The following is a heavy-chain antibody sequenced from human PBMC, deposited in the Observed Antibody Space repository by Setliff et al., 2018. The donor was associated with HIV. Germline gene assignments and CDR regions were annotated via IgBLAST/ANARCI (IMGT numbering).Heavy chain of an antibody. V-gene: IGHV4-38-2*02. CDR3: ARGESWAWELHAV. D-gene: IGHD3-10*01. CDR1: GYSISSDYY. Sequence: SETLSLTCTVSGYSISSDYYWGWIRQPPGKGLEWIGNIYHSGSTYYNPSLKSRVTISVDTSKNQFSLRLSSMTAADTAVYYCARGESWAWELHAVWGQGALVTVSS. J-gene: IGHJ4*02. CDR2: IYHSGST.